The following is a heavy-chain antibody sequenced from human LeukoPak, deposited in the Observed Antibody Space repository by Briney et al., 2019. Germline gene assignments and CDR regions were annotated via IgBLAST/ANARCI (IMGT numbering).Heavy chain of an antibody. CDR1: GGTFSSYA. Sequence: GASVKVSCKASGGTFSSYAFSWVRQAPGQGLEWMGGIIPIVGTTNYAQMFQGRVTITADESTSTAYMELSSLRSEDTAVYYCARDLDYGGDYWGQGTLVTVSS. J-gene: IGHJ4*02. V-gene: IGHV1-69*13. CDR3: ARDLDYGGDY. D-gene: IGHD4-17*01. CDR2: IIPIVGTT.